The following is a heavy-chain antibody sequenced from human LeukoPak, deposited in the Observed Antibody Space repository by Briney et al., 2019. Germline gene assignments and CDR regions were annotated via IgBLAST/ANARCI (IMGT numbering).Heavy chain of an antibody. D-gene: IGHD3-22*01. CDR1: GFTFSSYA. Sequence: GGSLRLSCAASGFTFSSYAMSWVRQTPGKGLEWVSGMSGSGGSTYYADSVKGRFTISRDNSKNTLYLQMSSLRAEDSAVYYCATDREGDPSAYYLVGGQGTLITVSS. J-gene: IGHJ4*02. CDR2: MSGSGGST. V-gene: IGHV3-23*01. CDR3: ATDREGDPSAYYLV.